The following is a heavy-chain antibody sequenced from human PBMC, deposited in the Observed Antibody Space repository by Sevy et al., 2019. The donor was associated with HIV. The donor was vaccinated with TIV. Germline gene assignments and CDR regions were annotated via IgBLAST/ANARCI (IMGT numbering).Heavy chain of an antibody. V-gene: IGHV4-39*01. CDR3: AGPLLTYNGGWRYFDF. Sequence: SETLSLTCTVSGASISSTGYYWGWIRQPPGKGLEWIASIRYSGTTFYNLSLKSRVTISADTSMNQFSLMLNSVTAADTAIYCCAGPLLTYNGGWRYFDFWGQGTVVTVSS. CDR1: GASISSTGYY. CDR2: IRYSGTT. D-gene: IGHD6-19*01. J-gene: IGHJ4*02.